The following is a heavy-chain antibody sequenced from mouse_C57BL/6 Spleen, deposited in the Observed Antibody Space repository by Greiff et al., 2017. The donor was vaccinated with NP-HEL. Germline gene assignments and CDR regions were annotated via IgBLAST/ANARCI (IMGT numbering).Heavy chain of an antibody. Sequence: DVMLVESGGDLVKPGGSLKLSCAASGFTFSSYGMSWVRQTPDKRLEWVATISSGGSYTYYPDSVKGRFTISRDNAKNTLYLQMSSLKSEDTAMYYCARQLRSFAYWGQGTLVTVSA. CDR2: ISSGGSYT. CDR1: GFTFSSYG. J-gene: IGHJ3*01. D-gene: IGHD1-1*01. V-gene: IGHV5-6*02. CDR3: ARQLRSFAY.